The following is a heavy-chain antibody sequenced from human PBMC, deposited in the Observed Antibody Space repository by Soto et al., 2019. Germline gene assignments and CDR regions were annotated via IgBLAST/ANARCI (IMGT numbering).Heavy chain of an antibody. CDR3: AITRYCSSTSCYGYYYYGMDV. V-gene: IGHV5-10-1*03. J-gene: IGHJ6*02. CDR2: IDPSDSYT. Sequence: EVQLVQSGAEVKKPGESLRISCKGSGYSFTSYWISWVRQMPGKGLEWMWRIDPSDSYTNYSPSFQGHVTISADKSIITAYLQWSSLKASDTAMYYCAITRYCSSTSCYGYYYYGMDVWGQGTKVTVSS. CDR1: GYSFTSYW. D-gene: IGHD2-2*01.